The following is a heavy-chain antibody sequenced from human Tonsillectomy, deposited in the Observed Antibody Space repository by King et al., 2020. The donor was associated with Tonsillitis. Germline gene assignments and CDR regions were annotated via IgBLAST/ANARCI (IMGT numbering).Heavy chain of an antibody. CDR2: ISSSSSYT. J-gene: IGHJ6*02. V-gene: IGHV3-11*06. CDR3: ARVGYGMDV. D-gene: IGHD3-16*01. Sequence: NMSWIRQAPGKGLEWDSYISSSSSYTNYADSVKGRFTIARDNAKNSLYLQMNSLRAEDTAVYYCARVGYGMDVWGQGTTVTVSS. CDR1: N.